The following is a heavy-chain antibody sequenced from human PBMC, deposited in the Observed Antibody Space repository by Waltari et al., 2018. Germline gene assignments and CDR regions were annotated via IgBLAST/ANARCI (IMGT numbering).Heavy chain of an antibody. CDR2: IIPIFGTA. D-gene: IGHD6-13*01. J-gene: IGHJ4*02. Sequence: QAPGQGLEWMGRIIPIFGTANYAQKFQGRVTITADKSTSTAYMELSSLRSEDTAVYYCARGSWRLYYFDYWGQGTLVTVSS. V-gene: IGHV1-69*06. CDR3: ARGSWRLYYFDY.